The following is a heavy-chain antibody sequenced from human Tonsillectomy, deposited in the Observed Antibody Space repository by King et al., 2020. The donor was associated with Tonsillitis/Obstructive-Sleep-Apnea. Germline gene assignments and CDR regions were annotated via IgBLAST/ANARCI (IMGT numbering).Heavy chain of an antibody. CDR3: AREGGRGSYHSTHAFDI. CDR2: IWYDGSNK. D-gene: IGHD1-26*01. V-gene: IGHV3-33*01. Sequence: QLVQSGGGVVQPGRSLRLSCAASGFTFSSYGMHWVRQAPGKGLEWGAVIWYDGSNKYYADSLKGRFTISRDNSKNTLYLQMNSLRAEDTAVYYGAREGGRGSYHSTHAFDIWGQGTMVTVSS. J-gene: IGHJ3*02. CDR1: GFTFSSYG.